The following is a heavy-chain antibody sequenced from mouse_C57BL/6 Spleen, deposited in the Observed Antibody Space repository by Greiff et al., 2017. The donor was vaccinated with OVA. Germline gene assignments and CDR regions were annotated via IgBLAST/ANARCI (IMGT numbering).Heavy chain of an antibody. D-gene: IGHD1-1*01. CDR1: GYTFTSYW. J-gene: IGHJ2*01. CDR2: IHPNSGST. V-gene: IGHV1-64*01. CDR3: ARNRGSSFYFDY. Sequence: VQLQQPGAELVKPGASVKLSCKASGYTFTSYWMHWVKQRPGQGLEWIGMIHPNSGSTNYNEKFKSKATLTVDKSSSTAYMQLSSLTSEDSAVYYCARNRGSSFYFDYWGQGTTLTVSS.